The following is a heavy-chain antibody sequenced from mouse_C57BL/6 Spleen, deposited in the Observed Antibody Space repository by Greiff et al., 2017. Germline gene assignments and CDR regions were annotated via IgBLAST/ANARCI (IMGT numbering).Heavy chain of an antibody. Sequence: VQLKESGGGLVKPGGSLKLSCAASGFTFSSYAMSWVRQTPEKRLEWVATISDGGSYTYYPDNVKGRFTISRDNAKNNLYLQMSHLKSEDTAMYYWAREGTTVNWYFDVWGTGTTVTGSS. J-gene: IGHJ1*03. CDR2: ISDGGSYT. CDR3: AREGTTVNWYFDV. CDR1: GFTFSSYA. V-gene: IGHV5-4*01. D-gene: IGHD1-1*01.